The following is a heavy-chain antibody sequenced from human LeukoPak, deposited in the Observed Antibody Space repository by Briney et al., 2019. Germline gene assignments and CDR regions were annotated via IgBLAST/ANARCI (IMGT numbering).Heavy chain of an antibody. CDR3: VKDWGPNYDTGALTDY. J-gene: IGHJ4*02. D-gene: IGHD3-22*01. CDR2: ITWNSGDM. V-gene: IGHV3-9*01. CDR1: GFTFDDYA. Sequence: GGSLRLSCAASGFTFDDYAMHWVRQAPGKGLEWVSGITWNSGDMGYADSVKGRFTISRDNAKNSLHLQMNSLRAEDTAFYYCVKDWGPNYDTGALTDYWGQGTLVTVSS.